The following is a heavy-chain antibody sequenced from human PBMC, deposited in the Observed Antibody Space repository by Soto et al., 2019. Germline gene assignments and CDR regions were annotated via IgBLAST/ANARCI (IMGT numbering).Heavy chain of an antibody. CDR3: ARASRLRLGELSLSYYYGMDV. Sequence: QVQLVQSGAEVKKPGASVKVSCKASGYTFTSYGISWVRQAPGQGLEGMGWISAYNGNTNYAQKLQGRVTMTTERSTRRAYMELRSLRSDDPAVYYCARASRLRLGELSLSYYYGMDVWGQGTTVTVSS. V-gene: IGHV1-18*04. J-gene: IGHJ6*02. CDR2: ISAYNGNT. CDR1: GYTFTSYG. D-gene: IGHD3-16*02.